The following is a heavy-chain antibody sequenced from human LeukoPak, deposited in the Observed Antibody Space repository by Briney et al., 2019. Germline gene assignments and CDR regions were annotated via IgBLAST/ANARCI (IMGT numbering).Heavy chain of an antibody. CDR1: GDSLSIKSVS. CDR2: IRLGSTQNT. Sequence: QTLSLTRAISGDSLSIKSVSWDWIRQSPSRGLEYLGWIRLGSTQNTFYSLSMQGRITTSADTSRNQGSLRLSSVTPEDAALYYCVRDFNWAFDYWGQGTLVTVSS. CDR3: VRDFNWAFDY. J-gene: IGHJ4*02. D-gene: IGHD7-27*01. V-gene: IGHV6-1*01.